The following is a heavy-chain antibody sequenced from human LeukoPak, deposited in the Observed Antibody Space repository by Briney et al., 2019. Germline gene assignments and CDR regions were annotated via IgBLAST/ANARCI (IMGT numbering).Heavy chain of an antibody. CDR1: GYTFTSYY. J-gene: IGHJ5*02. D-gene: IGHD3-10*01. Sequence: ASVKVSCKASGYTFTSYYMHRVRQAPGQGLEWVGLINPTGTTTLYAQKFQGRVTLTRDMSTSTDYMELRSLKSEDTAVYYCARDNSVGDIAWWFDPWGQGTLVTVSS. CDR2: INPTGTTT. V-gene: IGHV1-46*01. CDR3: ARDNSVGDIAWWFDP.